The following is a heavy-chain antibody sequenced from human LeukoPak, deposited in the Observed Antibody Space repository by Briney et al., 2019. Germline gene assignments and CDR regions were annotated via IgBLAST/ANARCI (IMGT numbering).Heavy chain of an antibody. CDR2: ISSSSSTI. J-gene: IGHJ4*02. Sequence: GGSLRLSCAASGFTFSSYSMNWVRQAPGKGPEWVSYISSSSSTIYYADSVKGRFTISRDNAKNSLYLQMNSLTAEDTAVYYCARDRGPLDYWGQGTLVTVSS. V-gene: IGHV3-48*01. CDR1: GFTFSSYS. CDR3: ARDRGPLDY. D-gene: IGHD5-12*01.